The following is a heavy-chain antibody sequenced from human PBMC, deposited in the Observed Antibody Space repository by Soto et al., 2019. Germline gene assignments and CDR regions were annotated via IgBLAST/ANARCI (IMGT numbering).Heavy chain of an antibody. D-gene: IGHD6-19*01. Sequence: PEETLYITCGVYGGSFSCYYWSWIRQPPGKVLDWIGEINHSGSTNYNPSLKSRVTISVDTSKNQFSLKLSSVTAADTAGYYCARVLGSGWYYYYYGMDVWGQGTTV. J-gene: IGHJ6*02. CDR3: ARVLGSGWYYYYYGMDV. V-gene: IGHV4-34*01. CDR2: INHSGST. CDR1: GGSFSCYY.